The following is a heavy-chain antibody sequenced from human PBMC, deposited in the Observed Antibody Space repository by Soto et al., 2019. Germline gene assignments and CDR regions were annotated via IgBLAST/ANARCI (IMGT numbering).Heavy chain of an antibody. Sequence: ASVKVSCKASGFTFTSSAVQWVRQARGQRLEWIGWIVVGSGNTNYAQKFQERVTITRDMSTSTAYMELSSLRSEDTAVYYCAAALVVGYCSGGSCHLDYYYGMDVWGQGTTVTVSS. J-gene: IGHJ6*02. CDR2: IVVGSGNT. CDR1: GFTFTSSA. CDR3: AAALVVGYCSGGSCHLDYYYGMDV. V-gene: IGHV1-58*01. D-gene: IGHD2-15*01.